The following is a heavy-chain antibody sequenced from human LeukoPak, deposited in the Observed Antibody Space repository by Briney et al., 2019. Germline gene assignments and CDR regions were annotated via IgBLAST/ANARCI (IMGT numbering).Heavy chain of an antibody. CDR1: GFTFSSYA. V-gene: IGHV3-23*01. D-gene: IGHD3-9*01. CDR3: AKAQTPYDILAGFDY. Sequence: PGGSLRLSCAASGFTFSSYAMSWVRQAPGKGLEWVSAISGSGGSTYYADSVKGRFTISRDNSKNKLYLQMNSLRAEDTAVYYCAKAQTPYDILAGFDYWGQGTLVTVSS. CDR2: ISGSGGST. J-gene: IGHJ4*02.